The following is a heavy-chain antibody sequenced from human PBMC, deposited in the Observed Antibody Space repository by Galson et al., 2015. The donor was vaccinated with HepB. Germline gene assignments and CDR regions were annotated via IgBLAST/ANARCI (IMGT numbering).Heavy chain of an antibody. V-gene: IGHV4-59*01. Sequence: QVQLQESGPGLVKPSETLYLTCTVSGGSISSYYWSWIRQPPGKGLEWIGYIYYSGSTNYNPSLKSRVTISVDTSKNQFSLKLSSVTAADTAVYYCARAAAGTSYFYMDVWGKGTTVTVSS. J-gene: IGHJ6*03. D-gene: IGHD6-13*01. CDR1: GGSISSYY. CDR3: ARAAAGTSYFYMDV. CDR2: IYYSGST.